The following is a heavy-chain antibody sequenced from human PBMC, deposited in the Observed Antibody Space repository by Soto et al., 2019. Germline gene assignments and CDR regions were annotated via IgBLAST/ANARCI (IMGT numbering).Heavy chain of an antibody. CDR2: MNPTSGNT. Sequence: QVQLVQSGAEVKKPGASVMVSCKASGYTFNSYDINWVRQATGRGLEWIGWMNPTSGNTGLAQEFLGRVTMTRNTAINTASLEMSSLTFDDTAIYYCARGKRLDYEDPNHWLDPWGRGTLVTVSS. CDR3: ARGKRLDYEDPNHWLDP. CDR1: GYTFNSYD. D-gene: IGHD3-16*01. V-gene: IGHV1-8*01. J-gene: IGHJ5*02.